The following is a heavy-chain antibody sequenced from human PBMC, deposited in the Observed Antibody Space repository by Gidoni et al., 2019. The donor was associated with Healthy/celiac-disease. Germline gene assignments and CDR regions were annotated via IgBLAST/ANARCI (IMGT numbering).Heavy chain of an antibody. V-gene: IGHV3-48*02. D-gene: IGHD3-10*01. CDR2: ISSSSSTI. J-gene: IGHJ5*02. CDR1: GFTFSSYS. CDR3: ARDAGDYGSGSYFPNWFDP. Sequence: VQPGGSLRLSCAASGFTFSSYSMNWVRQAPGKGLERVSYISSSSSTIYYADSVKGRFTISRDNAKNSLYLQMNSLRDEDTAVYYCARDAGDYGSGSYFPNWFDPWGQGTLVTVSS.